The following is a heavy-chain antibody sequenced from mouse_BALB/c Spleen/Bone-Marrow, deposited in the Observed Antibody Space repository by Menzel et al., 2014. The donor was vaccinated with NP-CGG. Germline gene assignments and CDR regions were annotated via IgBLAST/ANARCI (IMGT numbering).Heavy chain of an antibody. CDR3: ARGRTTVVSDY. V-gene: IGHV1-69*02. CDR1: GYTFTNYW. Sequence: QVQLQQSGAEVVKPGASVKVSCKASGYTFTNYWMQWVKQRPGQGLEWIGEIEPSDSYTNYNQDFKGKATLTVDKSSSTAYMQLSNLTSEDSAVYYCARGRTTVVSDYWGQGTSLTVSS. J-gene: IGHJ2*02. CDR2: IEPSDSYT. D-gene: IGHD1-1*01.